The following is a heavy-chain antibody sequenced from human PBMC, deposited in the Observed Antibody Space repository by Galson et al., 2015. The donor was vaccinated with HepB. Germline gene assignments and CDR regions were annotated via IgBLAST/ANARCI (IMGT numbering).Heavy chain of an antibody. Sequence: SLRLSCAASGFSFRTEWMSWVRQAPGKGPEWVANIKEDGSEENYVDSVLGRFTICRDNAKNSMYLQMNSLRVEDTAVYYCARAVDWGQGTLVTVSS. J-gene: IGHJ4*02. CDR3: ARAVD. V-gene: IGHV3-7*01. CDR1: GFSFRTEW. CDR2: IKEDGSEE.